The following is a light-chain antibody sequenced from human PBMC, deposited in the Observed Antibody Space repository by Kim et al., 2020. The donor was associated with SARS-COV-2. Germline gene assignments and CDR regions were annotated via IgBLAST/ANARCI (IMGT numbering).Light chain of an antibody. V-gene: IGKV3-15*01. CDR1: QSVSSY. CDR2: GAS. Sequence: EIVMTQSPATLSVSPGERATLSCRASQSVSSYLAWYQQNPGQAPRLLIYGASTRATAIPARFSGSGSGTEFTLTISSLQSEDFAVYYCQQYNTWPHTFGQGTRLEIK. J-gene: IGKJ5*01. CDR3: QQYNTWPHT.